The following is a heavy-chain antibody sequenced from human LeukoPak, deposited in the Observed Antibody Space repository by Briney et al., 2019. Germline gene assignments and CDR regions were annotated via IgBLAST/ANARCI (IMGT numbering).Heavy chain of an antibody. CDR3: ARGLSYYDFWSGRLAPPADSLFDY. V-gene: IGHV1-18*01. D-gene: IGHD3-3*01. CDR1: GYTFTSYG. Sequence: GASVKVSCTASGYTFTSYGISWVRQAPGQGLEWMGWISAYNGNTNYAQKLQGRVTMTTDTSTSTAYMELRSLRSDDTAVYYCARGLSYYDFWSGRLAPPADSLFDYWGQGTLVTVSS. CDR2: ISAYNGNT. J-gene: IGHJ4*02.